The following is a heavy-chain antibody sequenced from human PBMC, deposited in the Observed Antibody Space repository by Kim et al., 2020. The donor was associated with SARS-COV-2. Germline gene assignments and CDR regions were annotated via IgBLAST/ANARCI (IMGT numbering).Heavy chain of an antibody. D-gene: IGHD5-12*01. Sequence: ASVKVSCRASGYTLTRYYIHWVRQAPGQGLEWMGVIDPRGDITTYSQNFQGRVIMTSDTSTNTVYMEVSRLRSEDTAVYYCARDPSRFTYVDRSHYYMDVWGKGTTVTVSS. J-gene: IGHJ6*03. CDR1: GYTLTRYY. CDR3: ARDPSRFTYVDRSHYYMDV. CDR2: IDPRGDIT. V-gene: IGHV1-46*01.